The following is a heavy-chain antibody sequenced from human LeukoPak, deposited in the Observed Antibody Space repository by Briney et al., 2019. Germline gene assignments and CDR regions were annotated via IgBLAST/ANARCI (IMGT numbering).Heavy chain of an antibody. CDR3: ARGSRNGELLKNYYFDY. J-gene: IGHJ4*02. CDR2: ISAYNGNT. Sequence: GASVKVSCKASGYTFTSYGISWVRQAPGQGLEWMGWISAYNGNTNYAQKLQGRVTMTTDTSTSTAYMELRSLRSDDTAVYYCARGSRNGELLKNYYFDYWGQGTLVTVSS. V-gene: IGHV1-18*01. D-gene: IGHD1-26*01. CDR1: GYTFTSYG.